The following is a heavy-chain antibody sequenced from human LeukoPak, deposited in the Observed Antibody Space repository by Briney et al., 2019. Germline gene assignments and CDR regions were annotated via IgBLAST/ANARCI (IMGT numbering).Heavy chain of an antibody. CDR2: INPNNGGT. CDR1: GYIFSGYY. Sequence: ASVKVSCKASGYIFSGYYMHWVRQAPGQGLEWMGWINPNNGGTNYAQKFQGRVTMTRDTSITTAYMELSSLRSDDTAVYYCARAPVIVATIGGWFDPWGQGTLVTVSS. D-gene: IGHD5-12*01. CDR3: ARAPVIVATIGGWFDP. V-gene: IGHV1-2*02. J-gene: IGHJ5*02.